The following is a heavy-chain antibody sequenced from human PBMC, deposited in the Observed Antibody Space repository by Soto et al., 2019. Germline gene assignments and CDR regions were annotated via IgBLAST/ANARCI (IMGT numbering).Heavy chain of an antibody. CDR2: IYYSGST. J-gene: IGHJ3*02. Sequence: KAXETLSIPLTVSCGSISSYYWSWIRQPPGKGLEWIGYIYYSGSTNYNPSRKSRVTISVDTSKNQFSLKLSSVTAADTAVYYCARDYISQSSTDAFEIWGQGTMVTVSS. D-gene: IGHD6-13*01. V-gene: IGHV4-59*01. CDR1: CGSISSYY. CDR3: ARDYISQSSTDAFEI.